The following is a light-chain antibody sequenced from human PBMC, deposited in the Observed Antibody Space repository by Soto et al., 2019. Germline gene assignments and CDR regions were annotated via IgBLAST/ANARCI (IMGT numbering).Light chain of an antibody. CDR2: DVS. Sequence: QSALTQPASVSASPGQSITISCTGTSSDVGGYNYVSWYQQHPGKAPKLLIYDVSNRPSGVSDRFSGSKSGDTASLTISGLQAEDEADYYCSSYTSSNTFVFGTGNKVTVL. V-gene: IGLV2-14*01. J-gene: IGLJ1*01. CDR3: SSYTSSNTFV. CDR1: SSDVGGYNY.